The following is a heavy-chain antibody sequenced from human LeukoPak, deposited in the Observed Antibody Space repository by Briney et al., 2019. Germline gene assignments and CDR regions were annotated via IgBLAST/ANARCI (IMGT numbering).Heavy chain of an antibody. CDR2: ISGSGGST. V-gene: IGHV3-23*01. CDR3: ATLAVINFDY. Sequence: PGGSLRLSCAASGFTFSSYAMNWVRQAPGKGLEWVSAISGSGGSTYYADSVKGRFTISRDNSKDTLYLQMNSLRAEDTAVYYCATLAVINFDYWGQGTLVTVSS. CDR1: GFTFSSYA. J-gene: IGHJ4*02. D-gene: IGHD3-22*01.